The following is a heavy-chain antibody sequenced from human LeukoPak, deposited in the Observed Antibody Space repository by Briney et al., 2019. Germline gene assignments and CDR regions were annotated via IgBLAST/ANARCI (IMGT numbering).Heavy chain of an antibody. CDR1: GFTFSSYG. J-gene: IGHJ4*02. CDR2: ISYDGSNK. Sequence: PGGSLRLSCAASGFTFSSYGMHWVRQAPGKGLEWVAVISYDGSNKYYADSVKGRFTISRDNSKNTLYLQMNSLRAEDTAVYYCAKLVTAMDNFDYWGQGTLVTVSS. V-gene: IGHV3-30*18. D-gene: IGHD5-18*01. CDR3: AKLVTAMDNFDY.